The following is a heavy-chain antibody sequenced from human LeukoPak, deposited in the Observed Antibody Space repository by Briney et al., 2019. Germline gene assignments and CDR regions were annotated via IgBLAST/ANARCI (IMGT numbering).Heavy chain of an antibody. CDR1: GFTFGDYA. CDR2: IRSKAYGGTT. D-gene: IGHD2-2*01. Sequence: GGSLRLSCTASGFTFGDYAMSWVRQAPGKGLEWVGFIRSKAYGGTTEYAASVKGRLTISRDDSKSIAYLQMNSLKTEDTAVYYCTRDYAHYSPAHLSVYYYYGMDVWGKGTTVTVSS. V-gene: IGHV3-49*04. J-gene: IGHJ6*04. CDR3: TRDYAHYSPAHLSVYYYYGMDV.